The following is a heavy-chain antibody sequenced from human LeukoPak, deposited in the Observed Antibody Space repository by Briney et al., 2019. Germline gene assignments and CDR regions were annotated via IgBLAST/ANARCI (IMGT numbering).Heavy chain of an antibody. J-gene: IGHJ4*02. V-gene: IGHV3-48*01. CDR3: ARRYSGSRKEVDY. CDR1: GFTFSSYS. Sequence: GGSLRLSCAASGFTFSSYSMNWVRQAPGKGLEWVSYISRSSSTIYYADSVKGRFTISRDNAKNSLYLQVNSLRAEDTAVYYCARRYSGSRKEVDYWGQGTLVTVSS. D-gene: IGHD1-26*01. CDR2: ISRSSSTI.